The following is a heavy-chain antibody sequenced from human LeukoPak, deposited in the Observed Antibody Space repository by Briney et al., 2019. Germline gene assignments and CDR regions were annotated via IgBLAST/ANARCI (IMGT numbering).Heavy chain of an antibody. CDR3: ASSSPKVATIQYYFDY. D-gene: IGHD5-12*01. V-gene: IGHV4-38-2*02. CDR1: GYFISSGYY. CDR2: IYHSGST. Sequence: SETLSLTCTVSGYFISSGYYWGWIRQPPGKGLEWIGSIYHSGSTYYNPSLKSRVTISVDTSKNQFSLKLSSVTAADTAVYYCASSSPKVATIQYYFDYWGQGTLVTVSS. J-gene: IGHJ4*02.